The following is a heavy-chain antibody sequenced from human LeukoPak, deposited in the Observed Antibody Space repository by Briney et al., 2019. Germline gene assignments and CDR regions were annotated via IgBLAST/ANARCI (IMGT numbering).Heavy chain of an antibody. CDR1: GGSFSGYY. Sequence: SETLSLTCAVYGGSFSGYYWSWIRQPPGKGLEWIGEINHSGSTNYNPSLKSRVTISVDTSKNQFSLKLSSVPAADTAVYYCASSTMVRGVAFDYWGQGTLVTVSS. CDR3: ASSTMVRGVAFDY. D-gene: IGHD3-10*01. J-gene: IGHJ4*02. V-gene: IGHV4-34*01. CDR2: INHSGST.